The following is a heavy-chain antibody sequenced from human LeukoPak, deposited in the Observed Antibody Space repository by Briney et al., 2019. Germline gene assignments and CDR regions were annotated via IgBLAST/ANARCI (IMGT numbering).Heavy chain of an antibody. V-gene: IGHV4-61*05. CDR1: GGSISSSSYY. J-gene: IGHJ5*02. CDR3: ARGKYSYGGGNWFDP. D-gene: IGHD5-18*01. CDR2: IYYSGST. Sequence: SETLSLTCTVSGGSISSSSYYWGWIRQPPGKGLEWIGHIYYSGSTNYNPSLKSRVTISVDTSKNQFSLKLSSVTAADTAVYYCARGKYSYGGGNWFDPWGQGTLVTVSS.